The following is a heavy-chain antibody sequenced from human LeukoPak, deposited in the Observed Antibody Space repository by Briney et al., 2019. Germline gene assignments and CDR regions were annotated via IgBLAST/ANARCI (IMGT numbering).Heavy chain of an antibody. V-gene: IGHV3-23*01. CDR1: GFSFSSFE. Sequence: GGSLRLSXVVSGFSFSSFEMNWVRQAPGKGLEWLSAISGSGGSTYYADSVKGRFTISRDNSKNTLYLQMNSLRAEDTAVYYCAKGGCSSTSCPELDPWGQGTLVTVSS. CDR3: AKGGCSSTSCPELDP. D-gene: IGHD2-2*01. J-gene: IGHJ5*02. CDR2: ISGSGGST.